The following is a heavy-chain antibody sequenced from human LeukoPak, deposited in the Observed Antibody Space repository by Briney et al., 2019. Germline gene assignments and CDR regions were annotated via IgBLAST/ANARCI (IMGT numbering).Heavy chain of an antibody. V-gene: IGHV3-23*01. CDR3: ASQRLGGLYVTLLDY. CDR2: ISSSGGST. CDR1: GFTFSSYS. J-gene: IGHJ4*02. D-gene: IGHD3-16*01. Sequence: GGSLRLSCAASGFTFSSYSMNWVRQAPGKGLEWVSAISSSGGSTYYADSVKGRFTVSRDNSKNTLYLQMNSLRAEDTAVYYCASQRLGGLYVTLLDYWGQGTLVTVSS.